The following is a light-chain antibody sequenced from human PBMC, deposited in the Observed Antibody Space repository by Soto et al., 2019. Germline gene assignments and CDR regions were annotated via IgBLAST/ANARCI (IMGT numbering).Light chain of an antibody. CDR3: QQYADWPKT. CDR1: QSVSER. Sequence: EIVMTQSPDTLSVSPGERATLSCRASQSVSERVVWYQQKSGQAPSLLIYAASTRAAGVPARLSGSGSGTEFTLTISSLQSEDLAVYFCQQYADWPKTFGQGTKVDIK. V-gene: IGKV3-15*01. J-gene: IGKJ1*01. CDR2: AAS.